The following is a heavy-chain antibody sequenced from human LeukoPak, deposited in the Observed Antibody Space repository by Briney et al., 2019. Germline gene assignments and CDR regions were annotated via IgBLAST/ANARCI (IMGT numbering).Heavy chain of an antibody. CDR3: ARVVPAAMEIDY. CDR1: GGSISSGDYY. CDR2: IYYSGST. J-gene: IGHJ4*02. Sequence: PSQTLPLTCTVSGGSISSGDYYWSWIRQPPGKGLEWIGYIYYSGSTYYNPSLKSRVTISVDTFKNQFSLKLSSVTAADTAVYYCARVVPAAMEIDYWGQGTLVTVYS. D-gene: IGHD2-2*01. V-gene: IGHV4-30-4*01.